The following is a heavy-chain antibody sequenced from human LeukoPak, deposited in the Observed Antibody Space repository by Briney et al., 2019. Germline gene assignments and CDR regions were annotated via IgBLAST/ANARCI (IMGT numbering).Heavy chain of an antibody. Sequence: SETLSLTCAVYGGSFSGYYWSWIRQPPGKGLEWIGEINHSGSTNYNPSLKSRVTISVDTSKNQFSLKLSSVTAADTAVYYCARGLGDYYDSSGDDYWGPGTLVTVSS. D-gene: IGHD3-22*01. V-gene: IGHV4-34*01. CDR1: GGSFSGYY. CDR3: ARGLGDYYDSSGDDY. CDR2: INHSGST. J-gene: IGHJ4*02.